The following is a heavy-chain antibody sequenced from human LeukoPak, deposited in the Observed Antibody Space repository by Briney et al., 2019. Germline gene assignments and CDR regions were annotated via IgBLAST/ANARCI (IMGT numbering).Heavy chain of an antibody. CDR3: ARVHYGSGSLYYYYYYMDV. Sequence: SETLSLTCAVYGGSFSGYYWSWIRQPPGKGLEWIGSIHYSGSTYYNPSLKSRVTISVDTSKNQFSLKLTSVTAADTAVYYCARVHYGSGSLYYYYYYMDVWGKGTTVTISS. CDR2: IHYSGST. D-gene: IGHD3-10*01. CDR1: GGSFSGYY. J-gene: IGHJ6*03. V-gene: IGHV4-34*01.